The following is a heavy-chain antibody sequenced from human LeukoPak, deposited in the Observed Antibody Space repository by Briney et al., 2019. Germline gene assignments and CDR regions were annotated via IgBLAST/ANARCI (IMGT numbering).Heavy chain of an antibody. CDR3: AGDRSYHYSDYSEGGY. J-gene: IGHJ4*02. CDR1: GFTFSSYA. CDR2: ISYDGSNK. Sequence: GGSLRLSCAASGFTFSSYAMYWVRQAPGKGVEWVAVISYDGSNKYYADSVKGRFTISRDNSKNTLYLQMNSLRPEDSGVYYCAGDRSYHYSDYSEGGYWGQGTLVTVSS. V-gene: IGHV3-30-3*01. D-gene: IGHD3-22*01.